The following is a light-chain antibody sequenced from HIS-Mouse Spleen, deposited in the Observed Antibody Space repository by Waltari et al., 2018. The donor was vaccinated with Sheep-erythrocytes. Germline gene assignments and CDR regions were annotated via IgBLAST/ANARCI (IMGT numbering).Light chain of an antibody. CDR2: AAS. J-gene: IGKJ1*01. CDR1: QGIRND. CDR3: LQDYNYPWT. Sequence: LQITPSPTSLSSSLGDRITITCRANQGIRNDLGWYQQKPGKAPKLLIYAASSLQSGVPSRFSGSGSGTDFTLTISSLQPEDFATYYCLQDYNYPWTFGQGTKVEIK. V-gene: IGKV1-6*01.